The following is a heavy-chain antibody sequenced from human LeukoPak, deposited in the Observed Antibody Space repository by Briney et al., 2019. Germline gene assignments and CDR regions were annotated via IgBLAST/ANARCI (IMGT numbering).Heavy chain of an antibody. CDR1: GYTFTSYY. V-gene: IGHV1-46*01. CDR3: ARVGGYLPHFDY. CDR2: INPSGGST. Sequence: ASVKVSCKASGYTFTSYYMHWVRQAPGQGLEWMGIINPSGGSTSYAQKFQGRVTRTRDTSTSTGYMELSSLRSEDTAVYYCARVGGYLPHFDYWGQGTLVTVSS. D-gene: IGHD3-22*01. J-gene: IGHJ4*02.